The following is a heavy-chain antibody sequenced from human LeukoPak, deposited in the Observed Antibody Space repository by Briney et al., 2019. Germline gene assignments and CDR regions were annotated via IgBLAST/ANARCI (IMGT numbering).Heavy chain of an antibody. V-gene: IGHV1-69*05. D-gene: IGHD4-11*01. CDR1: GGTFSSYA. Sequence: SVKVSCKASGGTFSSYAISWVRQAPGQGLEWMGRIIPIFGTANYAQKFQGRVTITTDESTSTAYMELSSLRSEDTAVYYCARDRDDYRSVNWFDPWGQGTLVTVSS. CDR3: ARDRDDYRSVNWFDP. J-gene: IGHJ5*02. CDR2: IIPIFGTA.